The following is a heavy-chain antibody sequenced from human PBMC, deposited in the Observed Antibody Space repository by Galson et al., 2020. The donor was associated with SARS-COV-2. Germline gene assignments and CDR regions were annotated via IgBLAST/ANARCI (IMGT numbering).Heavy chain of an antibody. CDR3: ASPGYDILTGYFHFAY. Sequence: ASVKVSCKASRYTFTGYYMHWVRQAPGPRLDWMGWINPNSGGTNYAQKFQGRVTMTRDTSISTAYMELSRLRSDDTAVYYCASPGYDILTGYFHFAYWGQGTLVTVSS. V-gene: IGHV1-2*02. D-gene: IGHD3-9*01. J-gene: IGHJ4*02. CDR1: RYTFTGYY. CDR2: INPNSGGT.